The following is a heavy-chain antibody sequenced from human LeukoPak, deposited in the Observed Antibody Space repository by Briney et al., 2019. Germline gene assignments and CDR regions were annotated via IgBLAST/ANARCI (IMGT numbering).Heavy chain of an antibody. Sequence: GGSLRLSCAASGFTFSSYAMSWVRQAQGKGLELVSAISGSGGSTYYTDPVKGRFTISRDNSKNTLYLQMNSLRAEDTAVYYCAKDRPNYHESNGDYYRRNGDYWGQGTLVTVSS. CDR3: AKDRPNYHESNGDYYRRNGDY. V-gene: IGHV3-23*01. J-gene: IGHJ4*02. CDR1: GFTFSSYA. D-gene: IGHD3-22*01. CDR2: ISGSGGST.